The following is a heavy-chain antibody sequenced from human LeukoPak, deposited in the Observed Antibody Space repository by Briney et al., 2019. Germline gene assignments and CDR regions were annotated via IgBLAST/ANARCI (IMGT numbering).Heavy chain of an antibody. Sequence: GGSPRLSCVASGLLFEDYGMHWVRQAPGKGLEWVSGMSWNSGSIDYADSVKGRFTISRDNAKNTLYLQMNSLRVEDTALYYCAKTGGGHRSYHYYGMDVWGQGTTVTVS. CDR3: AKTGGGHRSYHYYGMDV. D-gene: IGHD3-16*02. CDR1: GLLFEDYG. J-gene: IGHJ6*02. V-gene: IGHV3-9*01. CDR2: MSWNSGSI.